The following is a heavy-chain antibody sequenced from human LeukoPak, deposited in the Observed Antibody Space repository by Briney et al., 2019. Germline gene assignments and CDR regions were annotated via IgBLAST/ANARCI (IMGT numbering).Heavy chain of an antibody. V-gene: IGHV1-69*13. CDR1: GGTFSSYA. D-gene: IGHD4-17*01. CDR2: IIPIFGTA. Sequence: PMASVKVSCKASGGTFSSYAISWVRQAPGQGLEWVGGIIPIFGTANYAQKFQGRVTITADESTSTAYMELSSLRSEDTAVYYCARHDYGDYVMKFDYWGQGTLVTVSS. CDR3: ARHDYGDYVMKFDY. J-gene: IGHJ4*02.